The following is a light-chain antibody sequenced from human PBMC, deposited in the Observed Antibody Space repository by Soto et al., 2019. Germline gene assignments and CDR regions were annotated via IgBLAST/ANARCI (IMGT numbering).Light chain of an antibody. CDR1: QDIAKY. CDR3: QQYDDLLS. CDR2: DAS. V-gene: IGKV1-33*01. Sequence: DIPMTQSPSSLSASVGDRVTITCQASQDIAKYLNWYQQKPGNAPKLLIYDASELHAGVPSRFSGSGSGTDFTCTISSVKREDFATYYCQQYDDLLSFGGGTKVEIK. J-gene: IGKJ4*01.